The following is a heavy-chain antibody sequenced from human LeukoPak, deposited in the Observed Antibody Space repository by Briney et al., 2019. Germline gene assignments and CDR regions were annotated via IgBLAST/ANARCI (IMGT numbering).Heavy chain of an antibody. CDR2: ISAYNGNT. D-gene: IGHD2-2*01. CDR3: AREPPYFGIVAVPAAPVHYYYMDV. Sequence: ASVKVSCKASGYTFTSYGISWVRQAPGQGLEWMGWISAYNGNTNYAQKLQGRVTMTTDTSTSTAYMELRSLRSDDTAVYYCAREPPYFGIVAVPAAPVHYYYMDVWGKGTTVTVSS. CDR1: GYTFTSYG. J-gene: IGHJ6*03. V-gene: IGHV1-18*01.